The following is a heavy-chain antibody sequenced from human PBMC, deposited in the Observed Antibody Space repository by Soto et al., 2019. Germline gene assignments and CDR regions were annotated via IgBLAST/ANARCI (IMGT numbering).Heavy chain of an antibody. CDR1: EYTFTTYA. D-gene: IGHD3-9*01. CDR2: INPGNGNT. V-gene: IGHV1-3*01. Sequence: ASVKVSCKASEYTFTTYAIHWVRQAPGQRLEYMGWINPGNGNTKYSQKFQGRVTITRDTSASTAYMELSSLRSEDTAVYYCARTSATGYYTGDYWGQGTLVTVSS. CDR3: ARTSATGYYTGDY. J-gene: IGHJ4*02.